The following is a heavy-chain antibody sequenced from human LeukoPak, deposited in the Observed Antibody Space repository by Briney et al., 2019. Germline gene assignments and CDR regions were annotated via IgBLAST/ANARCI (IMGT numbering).Heavy chain of an antibody. CDR3: ARGNGELVDYYYYGMDV. J-gene: IGHJ6*02. V-gene: IGHV3-33*01. CDR2: IWYDGSNK. CDR1: GFTFSSYG. D-gene: IGHD3-10*01. Sequence: PGGSLRLSCAASGFTFSSYGMHWVRQAPGKGLEWVAVIWYDGSNKYYADSVKGRFTISRGNSKNTLYLQMNSLRAEDTAVYYCARGNGELVDYYYYGMDVWGQGTTVTASS.